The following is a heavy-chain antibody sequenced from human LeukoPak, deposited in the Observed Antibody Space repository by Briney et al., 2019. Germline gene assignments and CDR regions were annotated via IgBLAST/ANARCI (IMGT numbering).Heavy chain of an antibody. CDR2: INHSGST. CDR1: GGSFSGYY. V-gene: IGHV4-34*01. J-gene: IGHJ4*02. Sequence: SETLSLTCAVYGGSFSGYYWSWIRQPPGKGLEWIGEINHSGSTNYNPSLKSRVTISVDTSKNQFSLKLSSMTAADTAVYYCARLPRLWGQGTLVTVSS. CDR3: ARLPRL.